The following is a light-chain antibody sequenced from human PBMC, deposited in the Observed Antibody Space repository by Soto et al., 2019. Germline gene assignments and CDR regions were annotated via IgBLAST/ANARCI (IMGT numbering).Light chain of an antibody. Sequence: EVVLTQSPVTLSLSPGERATLSCRASQSVSSNLAWYQQRPGQAPRLLIYGASTRATGIPARFSGSGSGTEFTLTISSLQSEDFAVYYCQQYNNWPPITFGQGTRLEIK. V-gene: IGKV3-15*01. CDR3: QQYNNWPPIT. J-gene: IGKJ5*01. CDR2: GAS. CDR1: QSVSSN.